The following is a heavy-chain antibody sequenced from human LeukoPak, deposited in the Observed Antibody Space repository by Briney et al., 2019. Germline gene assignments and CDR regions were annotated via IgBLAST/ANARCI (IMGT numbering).Heavy chain of an antibody. V-gene: IGHV1-18*01. CDR2: ISAYNGNT. D-gene: IGHD3-22*01. J-gene: IGHJ4*02. Sequence: ASVKVSCKASGYTFTSYGISWVRQAPGQGLEWMGWISAYNGNTNYAPKFQGRVTMTTDTSTSTAYMELRSLRSDDTAVYYCARAQGYYYDSSGYYFDYFDYWGQGTLVTVSS. CDR3: ARAQGYYYDSSGYYFDYFDY. CDR1: GYTFTSYG.